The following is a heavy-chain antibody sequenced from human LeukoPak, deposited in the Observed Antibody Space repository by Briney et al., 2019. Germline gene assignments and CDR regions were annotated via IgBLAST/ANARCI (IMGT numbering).Heavy chain of an antibody. CDR3: ARAVGPYDY. Sequence: GRSLRLSCAASGFTFSSYGMHWVRQAPGKGLEWVAVIWHDGSNKYYADSVKGRFTISRDNSKNTLYLQMNSLRAEDTAVYFCARAVGPYDYWGQGTLVTVSS. J-gene: IGHJ4*02. D-gene: IGHD3-10*01. CDR1: GFTFSSYG. CDR2: IWHDGSNK. V-gene: IGHV3-33*08.